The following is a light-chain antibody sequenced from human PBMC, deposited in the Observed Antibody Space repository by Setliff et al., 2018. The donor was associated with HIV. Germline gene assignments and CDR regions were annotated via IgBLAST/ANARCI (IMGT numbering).Light chain of an antibody. CDR2: DVS. CDR1: SDDIGRYYY. V-gene: IGLV2-14*03. Sequence: SALTQPASVSGSPGQAITISCTGTSDDIGRYYYVSWYQQLPGKAPKLIMYDVSHRPSGVSTRFSGFKSGDTASLTISGLQAEDEAHYYFTSYTINTLYVFGSGTKVTVL. CDR3: TSYTINTLYV. J-gene: IGLJ1*01.